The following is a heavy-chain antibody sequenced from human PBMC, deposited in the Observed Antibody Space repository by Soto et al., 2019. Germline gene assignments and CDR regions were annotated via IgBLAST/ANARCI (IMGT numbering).Heavy chain of an antibody. V-gene: IGHV5-10-1*01. Sequence: PGESLKISCKGSGYNFTNYWISWVRQMPGKGLEWMGRIDPSDSYTNYSPSFQGHVTISADKSISTAYLQWSSLKASDTAMYYCARLEQLVRDYYYGMDVLGQGTTVTVSS. J-gene: IGHJ6*02. CDR2: IDPSDSYT. D-gene: IGHD6-6*01. CDR1: GYNFTNYW. CDR3: ARLEQLVRDYYYGMDV.